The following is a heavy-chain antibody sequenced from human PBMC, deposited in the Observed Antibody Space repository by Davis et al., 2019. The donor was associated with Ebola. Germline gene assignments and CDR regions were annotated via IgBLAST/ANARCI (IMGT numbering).Heavy chain of an antibody. D-gene: IGHD2-2*01. Sequence: ASVKVSCKASGYTFTDYNIHWVRQAPGQGLEWMGWINPNSGGTYYAHKFQGRVTMTRDSSISTAYMELSPLRSDDTAVYYCARGLNRQLLTGARFDPWGQGTLVTVSS. CDR3: ARGLNRQLLTGARFDP. J-gene: IGHJ5*02. V-gene: IGHV1-2*02. CDR1: GYTFTDYN. CDR2: INPNSGGT.